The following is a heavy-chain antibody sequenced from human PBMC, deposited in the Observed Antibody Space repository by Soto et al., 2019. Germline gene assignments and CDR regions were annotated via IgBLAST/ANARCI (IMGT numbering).Heavy chain of an antibody. D-gene: IGHD1-26*01. CDR2: IYYSGST. CDR1: GGSISSSRSY. Sequence: SQTLSLTCTVSGGSISSSRSYCGWIRQPPGKGLECIGSIYYSGSTYYSPSLKSRVTISVDTSKNQFSLKLSSVTAADTAVYYCARRGLVGATTFDYWGQGTLVTVSS. J-gene: IGHJ4*02. CDR3: ARRGLVGATTFDY. V-gene: IGHV4-39*01.